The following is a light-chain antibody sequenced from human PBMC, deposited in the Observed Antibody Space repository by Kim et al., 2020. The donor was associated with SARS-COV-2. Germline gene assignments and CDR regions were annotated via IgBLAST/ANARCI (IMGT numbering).Light chain of an antibody. V-gene: IGLV3-1*01. CDR1: RLGDKY. J-gene: IGLJ3*02. CDR3: QAWDNNNGV. Sequence: VSPGQTASITCSGDRLGDKYASWYQPKPGQSPVLVIYNDSRRPSGIPERFSGSNSGNTATLTISGTQAIDEADYYCQAWDNNNGVFGGGTKLAVL. CDR2: NDS.